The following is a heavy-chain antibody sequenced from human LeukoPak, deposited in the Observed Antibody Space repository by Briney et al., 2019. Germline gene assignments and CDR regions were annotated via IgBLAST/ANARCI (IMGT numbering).Heavy chain of an antibody. CDR2: INHSGST. CDR3: ARGRGYYYFDY. CDR1: GGSFSGYY. D-gene: IGHD3-22*01. Sequence: PSETLSLTCAVYGGSFSGYYWSWIRQPPGKGLEWIGEINHSGSTNYNPSLKSRATISVDTSKNQFSLKLSSVTAADTAVYHCARGRGYYYFDYWGQGTLVTVSS. J-gene: IGHJ4*02. V-gene: IGHV4-34*01.